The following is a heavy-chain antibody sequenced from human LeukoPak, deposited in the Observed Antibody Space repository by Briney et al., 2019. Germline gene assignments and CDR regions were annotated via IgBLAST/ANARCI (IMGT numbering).Heavy chain of an antibody. D-gene: IGHD2-21*02. CDR3: ARVVTSSLYFFDY. J-gene: IGHJ4*02. CDR2: IYHSGRT. V-gene: IGHV4-31*03. Sequence: RPSETLSLTCSVSGGSISSEGFYWSWIRQHPGKGLEWIAYIYHSGRTHYNPSLKSRLTISVDTSKNQFSMSLKSVTAADTAVYYCARVVTSSLYFFDYWGQGTLVSVSS. CDR1: GGSISSEGFY.